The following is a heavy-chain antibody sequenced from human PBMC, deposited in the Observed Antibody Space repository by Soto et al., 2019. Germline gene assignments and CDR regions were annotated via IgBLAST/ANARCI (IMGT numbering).Heavy chain of an antibody. CDR1: GFTFSSYA. Sequence: GGSLRLSCAASGFTFSSYAMSWVRQAPGKGLEWVSAISGSGGSTYYADSVKGRFTISRDNSKNTLYLQMNSLRAEDTAVYYCAKDHISNYVRGVEIHFDYWGQGTLVTVSS. D-gene: IGHD3-10*02. CDR2: ISGSGGST. J-gene: IGHJ4*02. V-gene: IGHV3-23*01. CDR3: AKDHISNYVRGVEIHFDY.